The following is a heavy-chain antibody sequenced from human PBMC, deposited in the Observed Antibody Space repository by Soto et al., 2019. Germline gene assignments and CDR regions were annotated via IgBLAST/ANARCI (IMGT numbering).Heavy chain of an antibody. CDR1: EFTFSGRS. CDR3: ARGSFGTEV. J-gene: IGHJ6*04. Sequence: EVQLVESGGGLVQPGGSLRLSCAASEFTFSGRSVHWVRQAPGKGLVWVSGIDKVGTDSTYADSVKGRFTSSRDNAENTVYLQMNSLRVGATAVYYFARGSFGTEVWGKGTTVTVSS. V-gene: IGHV3-74*01. D-gene: IGHD3-16*02. CDR2: IDKVGTDS.